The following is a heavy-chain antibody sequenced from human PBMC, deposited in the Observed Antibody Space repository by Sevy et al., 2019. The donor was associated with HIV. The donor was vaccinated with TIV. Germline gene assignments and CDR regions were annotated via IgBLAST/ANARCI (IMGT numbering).Heavy chain of an antibody. V-gene: IGHV3-7*01. Sequence: GGSLRLSCAASGFTFSSYWMSWVRQAPGKGLEWVANIKQDGSEKYYVDSVKGRFTISRDNAKNSLYLQMNSLRAEDTAVYYCARAGDSSGYYYLWAGNRYYYYGMDVWGQGTTVTVSS. D-gene: IGHD3-22*01. CDR3: ARAGDSSGYYYLWAGNRYYYYGMDV. CDR1: GFTFSSYW. CDR2: IKQDGSEK. J-gene: IGHJ6*02.